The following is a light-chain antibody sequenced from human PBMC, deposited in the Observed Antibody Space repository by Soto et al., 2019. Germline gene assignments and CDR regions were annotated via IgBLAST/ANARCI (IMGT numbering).Light chain of an antibody. CDR1: SSNIGTIT. J-gene: IGLJ2*01. CDR2: GDN. CDR3: SSYAGRSNLV. Sequence: QSVLAQPPSASGTPGQRVTISCSGSSSNIGTITVNWYQHLPGTAPKLLIYGDNQRPSGVPDRFSGSKSGTSASLAINGLQSEDEADYYCSSYAGRSNLVFGGGTKLTVL. V-gene: IGLV1-44*01.